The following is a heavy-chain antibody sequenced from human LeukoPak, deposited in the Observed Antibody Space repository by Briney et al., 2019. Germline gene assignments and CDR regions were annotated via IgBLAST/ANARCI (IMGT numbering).Heavy chain of an antibody. CDR2: ISGSGGST. D-gene: IGHD1-1*01. CDR3: TKGNWRYFDY. J-gene: IGHJ4*02. Sequence: GGSLRLSCAASGFTFSTYVMSWVRQAPGKGLEWVSAISGSGGSTYYADSVKGRFTISRDNSKNTLYLQMNSLGADDTAVYYCTKGNWRYFDYWGQGTLVTVSS. V-gene: IGHV3-23*01. CDR1: GFTFSTYV.